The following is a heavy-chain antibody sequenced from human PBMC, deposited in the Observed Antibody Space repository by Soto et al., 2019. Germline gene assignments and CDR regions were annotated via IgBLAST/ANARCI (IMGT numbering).Heavy chain of an antibody. V-gene: IGHV3-21*01. CDR3: SRVGVPYHDGMDV. D-gene: IGHD1-26*01. CDR2: ISSSSSYI. Sequence: EVQLVESGGGLVKPGGSLRLSCAASGFTFSSYSMNWVRQAPGKGLEWVSSISSSSSYIYYADSVKGRFTISRDNAKTSLYLQMNSLRAETTAVYDCSRVGVPYHDGMDVWGQGTTITVSS. J-gene: IGHJ6*02. CDR1: GFTFSSYS.